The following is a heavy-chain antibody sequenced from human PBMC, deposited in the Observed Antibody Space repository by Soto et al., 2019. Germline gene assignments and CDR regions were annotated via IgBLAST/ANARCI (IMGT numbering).Heavy chain of an antibody. V-gene: IGHV1-18*01. CDR3: ARIEGVAGAPYYYYRDV. CDR1: GYTFSNYG. Sequence: QVQLVQSGAEVKKPGASVKVSCKASGYTFSNYGITWVRQAPGQGLEWMGWISAYNGDTNYAQKLQGRVNLMTDTSTSTAYMELRSLRSDDTAVYFCARIEGVAGAPYYYYRDVWGKGTAVTVSS. D-gene: IGHD6-19*01. CDR2: ISAYNGDT. J-gene: IGHJ6*03.